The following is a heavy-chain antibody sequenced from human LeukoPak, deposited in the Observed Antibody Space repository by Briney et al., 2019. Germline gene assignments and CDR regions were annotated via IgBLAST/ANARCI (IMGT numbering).Heavy chain of an antibody. CDR3: ANFDDSSGYYSDY. D-gene: IGHD3-22*01. Sequence: PGGSLRLSCAASGFTFSSYAMSWVRQAPGKGLEWVSAISGSGGSTYYADSVKGRFTISRDNSKNTLYLQMNSLRAEDTAVYYCANFDDSSGYYSDYWGQGTLVTVSS. CDR2: ISGSGGST. J-gene: IGHJ4*02. V-gene: IGHV3-23*01. CDR1: GFTFSSYA.